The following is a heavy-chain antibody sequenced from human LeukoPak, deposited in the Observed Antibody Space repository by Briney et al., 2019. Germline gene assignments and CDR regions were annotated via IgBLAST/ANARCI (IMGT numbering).Heavy chain of an antibody. CDR3: ARGGGNYYDSSGYRPLDY. J-gene: IGHJ4*02. V-gene: IGHV3-20*04. Sequence: GGSLRLSCAASGFTLDDYGMSGVRQAPGKGLEWVAGINWNGGSTGYADSVKGRFTISRDNAKNSLYLQMNSLRAEDTALYYCARGGGNYYDSSGYRPLDYWGQGTLVTASS. D-gene: IGHD3-22*01. CDR2: INWNGGST. CDR1: GFTLDDYG.